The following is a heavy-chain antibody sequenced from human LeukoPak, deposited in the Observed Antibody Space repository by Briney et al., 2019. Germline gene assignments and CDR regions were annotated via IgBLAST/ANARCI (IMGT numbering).Heavy chain of an antibody. V-gene: IGHV4-34*01. CDR2: INHSGST. D-gene: IGHD1-14*01. CDR3: ARGRNLFDY. J-gene: IGHJ4*02. CDR1: GESFSGYY. Sequence: PSETLSLTCAIYGESFSGYYWSWIRQPPGKGLEWIGEINHSGSTNYNPSLKSRVTISVDTSKNQFSLKLSSVTAADTAVYYCARGRNLFDYWGQGTLVTVSS.